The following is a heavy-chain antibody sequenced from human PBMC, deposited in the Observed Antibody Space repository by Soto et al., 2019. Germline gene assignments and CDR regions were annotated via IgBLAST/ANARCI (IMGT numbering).Heavy chain of an antibody. Sequence: EVKLLESGGGLVQPGGSLRLSCADAGFIFSNYAMTWVRQAQGKGLECVSSVSGSGNNTYYADSMKGHFTISRDNAKTTLQQQINGPRPYDTAVYYCAIKASDIDCWGHGTLVTVSA. J-gene: IGHJ5*01. D-gene: IGHD3-9*01. CDR2: VSGSGNNT. CDR1: GFIFSNYA. CDR3: AIKASDIDC. V-gene: IGHV3-23*01.